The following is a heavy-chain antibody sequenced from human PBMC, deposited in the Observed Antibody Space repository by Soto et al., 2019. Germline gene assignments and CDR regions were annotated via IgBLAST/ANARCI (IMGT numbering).Heavy chain of an antibody. CDR2: IYYSGNT. V-gene: IGHV4-39*01. CDR1: GGSISSSNYY. Sequence: PSETLSLTCTVSGGSISSSNYYWGWIRQPPGKGLEWIGSIYYSGNTYYNPSVKNRVTISLETSKNQFSLKLSSVTAADTAVYYCATDYYYDSSGTPDYWGQGTLVTVS. CDR3: ATDYYYDSSGTPDY. D-gene: IGHD3-22*01. J-gene: IGHJ4*02.